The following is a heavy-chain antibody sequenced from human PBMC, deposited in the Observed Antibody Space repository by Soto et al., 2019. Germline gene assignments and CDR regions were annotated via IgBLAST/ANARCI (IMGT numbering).Heavy chain of an antibody. J-gene: IGHJ4*02. V-gene: IGHV5-51*01. Sequence: GESLKISCKGSGYSFTSFWIGWVRQMPGKGLEWMGIIYPGDSDTRYSPSFQGQVTISADKSISTAYLQWSSLKASDTAMYYCARWIIAAAGTRYFDYWGQGTLVTV. D-gene: IGHD6-13*01. CDR1: GYSFTSFW. CDR3: ARWIIAAAGTRYFDY. CDR2: IYPGDSDT.